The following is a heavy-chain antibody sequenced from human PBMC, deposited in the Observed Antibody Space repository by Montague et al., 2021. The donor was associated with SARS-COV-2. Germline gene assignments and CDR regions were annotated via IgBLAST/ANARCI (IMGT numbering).Heavy chain of an antibody. V-gene: IGHV4-59*02. CDR1: GGSVSSYY. J-gene: IGHJ6*02. CDR2: IYYSGST. CDR3: ARDLQLVGRGFGYYYYGMDV. Sequence: SETLSLTCTVSGGSVSSYYWSWIRQPPGKGLEWIGYIYYSGSTNYNPSLKSRVTISVDTSKNQFSLKLSSVTAADTAVYYCARDLQLVGRGFGYYYYGMDVWGQGTTVTVSS. D-gene: IGHD6-13*01.